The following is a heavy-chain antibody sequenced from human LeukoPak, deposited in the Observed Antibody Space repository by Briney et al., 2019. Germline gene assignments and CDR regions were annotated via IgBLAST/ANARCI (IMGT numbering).Heavy chain of an antibody. Sequence: GGSLRLSCAASGFTFSSYAMSWVRQPPGKGLEWVAAISGSGGSTYYADSVKGRFTISRDNSKNTLYLQMNSLRAEDTAVYYCAKMWNYGDHFDYWGQGTLVTVSS. V-gene: IGHV3-23*01. D-gene: IGHD4-17*01. CDR1: GFTFSSYA. CDR3: AKMWNYGDHFDY. J-gene: IGHJ4*02. CDR2: ISGSGGST.